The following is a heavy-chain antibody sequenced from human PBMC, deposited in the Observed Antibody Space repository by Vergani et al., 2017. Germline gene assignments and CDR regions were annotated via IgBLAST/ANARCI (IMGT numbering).Heavy chain of an antibody. Sequence: QVQLQQWGAGLLKPSETLSLTCAVYGGSFSGYYWSWIRQPPGKGLEWIGEINHSGSTNYNPSLKSRVTISVDTSKNQFSLKLSSVTAADTAVYYCARGKEYQLLEGGDYWGQGTLVTVSS. CDR2: INHSGST. V-gene: IGHV4-34*01. D-gene: IGHD2-2*01. CDR3: ARGKEYQLLEGGDY. CDR1: GGSFSGYY. J-gene: IGHJ4*02.